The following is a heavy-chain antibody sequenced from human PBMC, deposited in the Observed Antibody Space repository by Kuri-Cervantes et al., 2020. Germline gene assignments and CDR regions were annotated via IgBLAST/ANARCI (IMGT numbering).Heavy chain of an antibody. Sequence: SQTLSLTCAISGDSVSSNSAAWNWIRQSPSRGLEWLGRTYYRSKWYNDYAVSVKSRITISPDTSKNQFSLQLNSVTPEDTAVYYCARDRLGRYCSSTSCPGYGMDVWGQGTTVTVSS. V-gene: IGHV6-1*01. CDR2: TYYRSKWYN. CDR3: ARDRLGRYCSSTSCPGYGMDV. CDR1: GDSVSSNSAA. D-gene: IGHD2-2*01. J-gene: IGHJ6*02.